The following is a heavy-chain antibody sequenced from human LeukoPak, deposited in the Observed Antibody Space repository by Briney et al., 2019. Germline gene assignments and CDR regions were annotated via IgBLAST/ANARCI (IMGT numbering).Heavy chain of an antibody. V-gene: IGHV4-39*07. D-gene: IGHD3-22*01. Sequence: SETLSLTCTVSGGSISSSSYYWGWIRQPPGKGLEWIGSIYYSGSTHYNPSLKSRVTISVDTSKNQFSLKLSSVTAADTAVYYCARVRGVWYYDSSGYLNAFDIWGQGTMVTVSS. CDR1: GGSISSSSYY. CDR3: ARVRGVWYYDSSGYLNAFDI. J-gene: IGHJ3*02. CDR2: IYYSGST.